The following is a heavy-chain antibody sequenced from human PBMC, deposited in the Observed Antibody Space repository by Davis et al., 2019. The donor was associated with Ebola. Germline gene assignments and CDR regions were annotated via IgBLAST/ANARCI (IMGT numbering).Heavy chain of an antibody. CDR2: ITGSGGST. CDR1: GFNFYNYA. Sequence: GESLKISCEASGFNFYNYAMTWVRQAPGKGLEWVSAITGSGGSTYYAGSVLGRFTVSRDNPKNTLFLQLNSPRVEDTAVYYCVQDMIQEGLTSPHPDFQHWGQGTLVTVSS. V-gene: IGHV3-23*01. D-gene: IGHD3-22*01. J-gene: IGHJ1*01. CDR3: VQDMIQEGLTSPHPDFQH.